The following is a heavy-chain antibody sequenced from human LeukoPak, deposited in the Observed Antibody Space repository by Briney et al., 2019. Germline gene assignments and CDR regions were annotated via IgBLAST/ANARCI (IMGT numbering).Heavy chain of an antibody. V-gene: IGHV3-48*01. CDR1: GFTFNIYS. CDR3: ARAGANRYYYYALDV. D-gene: IGHD1/OR15-1a*01. Sequence: GGSLRLSCAASGFTFNIYSMNWVRQAPGKGLEWVSYIGSSSTIYYADSAKGRFTISRDNVNNLLYLQMNSLRAEDTAVYYCARAGANRYYYYALDVWGQGTTVTVSS. J-gene: IGHJ6*02. CDR2: IGSSSTI.